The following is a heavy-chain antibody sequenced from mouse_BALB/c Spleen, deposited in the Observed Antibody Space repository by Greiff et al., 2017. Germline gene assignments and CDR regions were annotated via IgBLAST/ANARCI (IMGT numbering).Heavy chain of an antibody. CDR3: ARRGDGNYGEFAY. CDR2: ISNGGGST. V-gene: IGHV5-12-2*01. CDR1: GFTFSSYT. Sequence: VQLKESGGGLVQPGGSLKLSCAASGFTFSSYTMSWVRQTPEKRLEWVAYISNGGGSTYYPDTVKGRFTISRDNAKNTLYLQMSSLKSEDTAMYYCARRGDGNYGEFAYWGQGTLVTVSA. J-gene: IGHJ3*01. D-gene: IGHD2-1*01.